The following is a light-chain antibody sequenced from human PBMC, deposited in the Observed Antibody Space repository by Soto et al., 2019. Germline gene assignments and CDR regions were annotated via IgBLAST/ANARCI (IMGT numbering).Light chain of an antibody. CDR1: SSDVGGYNY. J-gene: IGLJ1*01. CDR2: EVS. V-gene: IGLV2-14*01. CDR3: SSYTSSSTLG. Sequence: QSALTQPASVSGSPGQSITISCTGTSSDVGGYNYVSWYQQHPGKAPKLMIYEVSNRPSGVSNRFSGSESGNTASLTISGLQAEDEADYYCSSYTSSSTLGFGTGTRSPS.